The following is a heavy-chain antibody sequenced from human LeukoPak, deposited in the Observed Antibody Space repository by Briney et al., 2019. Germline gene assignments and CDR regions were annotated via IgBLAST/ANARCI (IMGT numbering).Heavy chain of an antibody. V-gene: IGHV4-30-2*01. CDR3: ARALNYDILTGYYFDY. CDR1: GGSISSGGYS. D-gene: IGHD3-9*01. J-gene: IGHJ4*02. Sequence: PSETLSLTCAVSGGSISSGGYSWSWIRQPPGKGLEWIGYIYHSGSTYYNPSLKSRVTISVDRSKNQFSLKLSSVTAADTAVYYCARALNYDILTGYYFDYWGQGTLVTVSS. CDR2: IYHSGST.